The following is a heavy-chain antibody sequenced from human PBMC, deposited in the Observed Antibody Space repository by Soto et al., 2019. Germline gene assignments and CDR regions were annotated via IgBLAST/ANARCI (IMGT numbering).Heavy chain of an antibody. D-gene: IGHD3-3*01. CDR2: IIPIFGTA. CDR1: GGTFSSYA. J-gene: IGHJ4*02. Sequence: ASVKVSCKASGGTFSSYAISWVRQAPGQGLEWMGGIIPIFGTANYAQKFQGRVTITADKSTSTAYMELSSLRSEDTAVYYCARRASPGSFLAPAYYFDYWGQGTLVTVSS. V-gene: IGHV1-69*06. CDR3: ARRASPGSFLAPAYYFDY.